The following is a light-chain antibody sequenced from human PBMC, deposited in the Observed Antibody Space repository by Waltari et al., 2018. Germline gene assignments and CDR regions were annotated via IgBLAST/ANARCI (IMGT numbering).Light chain of an antibody. Sequence: EIVLTQSPGTLSLSPVERATLSCRASQSVASNFLAWYQQKPGQAPRLLIYGASSRVTGIPDRFSGSGSGTDFTLTISRLEPVDFAVYYCQQYDFSVPLTFGGGTKVEIK. V-gene: IGKV3-20*01. J-gene: IGKJ4*01. CDR3: QQYDFSVPLT. CDR2: GAS. CDR1: QSVASNF.